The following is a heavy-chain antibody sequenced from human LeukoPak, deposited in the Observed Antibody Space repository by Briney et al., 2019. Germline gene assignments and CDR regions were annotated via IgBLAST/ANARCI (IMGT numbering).Heavy chain of an antibody. D-gene: IGHD5-18*01. Sequence: PGGSLRLSCAASGFTVSSNYMSWVRQAPGKGLEWVSVIYSGGSTYYADSVKGRFTISRDNSKNTLYLQMNSLRAEDTAMYYCAKDVRPLRGYSYGTFDYWGQGILVTVSS. V-gene: IGHV3-53*01. CDR1: GFTVSSNY. J-gene: IGHJ4*02. CDR3: AKDVRPLRGYSYGTFDY. CDR2: IYSGGST.